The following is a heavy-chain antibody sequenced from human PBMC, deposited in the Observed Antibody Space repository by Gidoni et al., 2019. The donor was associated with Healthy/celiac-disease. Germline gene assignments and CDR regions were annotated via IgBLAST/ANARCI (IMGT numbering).Heavy chain of an antibody. CDR1: GFTFSSYS. J-gene: IGHJ3*02. CDR3: ARDLESTYYDILTGYLGATYDAFDI. Sequence: EVQLVESGGGLVKPGGSLRLSCAASGFTFSSYSMNWVRQAPGKGLEWVSSISSSSSYIYYADSVKGRFTISRDNAKNSLYLHMNSLRAEDTAVYYCARDLESTYYDILTGYLGATYDAFDIWGQGTMVTVSS. V-gene: IGHV3-21*01. CDR2: ISSSSSYI. D-gene: IGHD3-9*01.